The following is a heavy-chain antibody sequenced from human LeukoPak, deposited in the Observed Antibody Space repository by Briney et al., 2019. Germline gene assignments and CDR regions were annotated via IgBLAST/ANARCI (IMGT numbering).Heavy chain of an antibody. D-gene: IGHD1-7*01. CDR3: ARDNWNYGRGFDY. CDR2: IIPIFGRA. Sequence: SVKLSCKASGGTFSSYAISWVRQAHGQGLEWMGRIIPIFGRANYAQKFQGRVTITADKSTSTAYMELSSLRSEDTAVYYCARDNWNYGRGFDYWGRGTLVTVSS. J-gene: IGHJ4*02. V-gene: IGHV1-69*04. CDR1: GGTFSSYA.